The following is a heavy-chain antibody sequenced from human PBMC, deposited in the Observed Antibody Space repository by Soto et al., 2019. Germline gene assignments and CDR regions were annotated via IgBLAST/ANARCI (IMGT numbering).Heavy chain of an antibody. CDR1: GFTFSSYG. J-gene: IGHJ4*02. CDR3: AKDFTVVTPFDY. V-gene: IGHV3-30*18. Sequence: QVQLVESGGGVVQPGRSLRLSCAASGFTFSSYGMHWVRQAPGKGLEWVAVISYDGSNKYYADSVKGRFTISRDNSKNTLYLQMNSLRAEETAVYYCAKDFTVVTPFDYWGQGTLVTVSS. D-gene: IGHD2-15*01. CDR2: ISYDGSNK.